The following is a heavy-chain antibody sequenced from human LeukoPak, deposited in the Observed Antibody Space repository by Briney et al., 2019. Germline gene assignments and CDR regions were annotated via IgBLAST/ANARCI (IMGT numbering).Heavy chain of an antibody. CDR3: ARHNWIYSNWFDP. CDR2: IYSGGST. CDR1: GFTVRSNY. V-gene: IGHV3-53*04. D-gene: IGHD1-7*01. J-gene: IGHJ5*02. Sequence: GGSLRLSCAASGFTVRSNYMSWVRQAPGKGLEWVSVIYSGGSTYYADSVKGRFTISRHNSKNTLYLQMNSLRAEDTAVYYCARHNWIYSNWFDPWGQGTLVTVSS.